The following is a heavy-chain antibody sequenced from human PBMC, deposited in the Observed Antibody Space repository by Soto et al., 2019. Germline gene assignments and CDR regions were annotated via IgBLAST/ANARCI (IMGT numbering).Heavy chain of an antibody. D-gene: IGHD2-21*01. J-gene: IGHJ4*02. V-gene: IGHV3-23*01. Sequence: PGGSLRLSCAASGFTFSNYAMNWVRQAPGKGLEWVSALSGSGTNTYYADSVKGRFTISRDNSKNTLYLQMNSLRAEDTGFYYCAKDPCFSGGACYSDYWGQGALVTVSS. CDR3: AKDPCFSGGACYSDY. CDR2: LSGSGTNT. CDR1: GFTFSNYA.